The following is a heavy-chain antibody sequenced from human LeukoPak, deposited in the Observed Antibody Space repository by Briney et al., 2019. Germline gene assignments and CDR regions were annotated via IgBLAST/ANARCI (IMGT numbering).Heavy chain of an antibody. V-gene: IGHV3-30-3*01. CDR1: GFTFSSRA. D-gene: IGHD4-17*01. J-gene: IGHJ4*02. CDR2: ISYDGTNK. CDR3: AREGAYGDYYDY. Sequence: GGSLRLSCAASGFTFSSRAMYWVGQAPGKGLEWVALISYDGTNKYSADSVKGRFTISRDNSKNTLYLQMSSLGVEDTAVYYCAREGAYGDYYDYWGQGTLVTVSS.